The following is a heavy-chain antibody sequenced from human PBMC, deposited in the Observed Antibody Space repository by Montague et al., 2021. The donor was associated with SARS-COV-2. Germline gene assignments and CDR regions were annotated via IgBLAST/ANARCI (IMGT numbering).Heavy chain of an antibody. D-gene: IGHD2-8*01. CDR1: GDSVSSNSAA. V-gene: IGHV6-1*01. Sequence: CAISGDSVSSNSAAWNRIRQSPSRGLEWLGRTYYRSKWYNDYAVSVKSRITINPDTSKNQFSLQLNSVTPEDTAVYYCARDDPYCTNGVCYTGNWFDPWGQGTLATVSS. CDR2: TYYRSKWYN. CDR3: ARDDPYCTNGVCYTGNWFDP. J-gene: IGHJ5*02.